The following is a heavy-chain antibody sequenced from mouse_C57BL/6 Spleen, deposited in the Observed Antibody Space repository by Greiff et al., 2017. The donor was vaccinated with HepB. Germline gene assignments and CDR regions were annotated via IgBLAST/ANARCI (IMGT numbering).Heavy chain of an antibody. D-gene: IGHD1-1*01. Sequence: QVQLQQPGAELVKPGASVKLSCKASGYTFTSYWMHWVKQRPGRGLEWIGRIDPNSGGTKYNEKFKSKATLTVDKPSSTAYMQLSSLTSEDSAVYYCAGGYYGSSYVDYAMDYWGQGTSVTVSS. CDR3: AGGYYGSSYVDYAMDY. CDR2: IDPNSGGT. V-gene: IGHV1-72*01. J-gene: IGHJ4*01. CDR1: GYTFTSYW.